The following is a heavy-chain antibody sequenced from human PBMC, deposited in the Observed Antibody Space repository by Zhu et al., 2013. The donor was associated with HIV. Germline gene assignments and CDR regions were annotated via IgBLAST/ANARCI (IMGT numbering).Heavy chain of an antibody. CDR1: GYTFSNYD. D-gene: IGHD5-12*01. CDR3: ARASRTSAYDFIY. Sequence: QVQLVQSGAEVKKPGASVWVSCEASGYTFSNYDINWVRQASGRGLEWMGWMNPKSGNTGYAQRFKGRISMTRNTSMTTAYLEVRSLRFDDSAVYYCARASRTSAYDFIYWGQGSQITVAP. V-gene: IGHV1-8*01. J-gene: IGHJ4*02. CDR2: MNPKSGNT.